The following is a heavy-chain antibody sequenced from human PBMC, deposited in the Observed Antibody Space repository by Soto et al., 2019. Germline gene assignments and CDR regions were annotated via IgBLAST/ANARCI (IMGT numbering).Heavy chain of an antibody. CDR1: GYTFTGYY. CDR3: ASETYGSGSYYNYRLGMDV. V-gene: IGHV1-2*04. D-gene: IGHD3-10*01. J-gene: IGHJ6*02. Sequence: GASVKVSCKASGYTFTGYYMHWVRQAPGQGLEWMGWINPNSGGTNYAQKFQGWVTMTRDTSISTAYMELSSLRSEDTAVYYCASETYGSGSYYNYRLGMDVWGQGTTVTVSS. CDR2: INPNSGGT.